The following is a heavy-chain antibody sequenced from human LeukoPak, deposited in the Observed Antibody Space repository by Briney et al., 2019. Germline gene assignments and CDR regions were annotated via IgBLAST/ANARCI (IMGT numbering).Heavy chain of an antibody. CDR3: ARVANSGSFPIDY. CDR2: IRDTII. Sequence: GGSLRLSCAASGFGFSEYSIMWVRQAPGRELEWVSYIRDTIIYYADSVKGRFIISSDNARNSVYLQLNSLRVEDTAVYYCARVANSGSFPIDYWGPGTLVTVSS. V-gene: IGHV3-48*01. J-gene: IGHJ4*02. CDR1: GFGFSEYS. D-gene: IGHD1-26*01.